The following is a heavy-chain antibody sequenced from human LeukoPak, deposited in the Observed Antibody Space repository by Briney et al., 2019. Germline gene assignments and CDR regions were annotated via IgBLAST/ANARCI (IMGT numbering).Heavy chain of an antibody. D-gene: IGHD6-6*01. CDR1: GGSFSGYY. V-gene: IGHV4-34*01. Sequence: SETLSLTCAVYGGSFSGYYWSWIRQPPGKGLEWIGEVDHSGNTNYNPSLKSRVTISVDTSKNQFSLKLRSLSAADTAVYYCARQGSISAFDFWGQETLVTVAS. CDR2: VDHSGNT. CDR3: ARQGSISAFDF. J-gene: IGHJ4*02.